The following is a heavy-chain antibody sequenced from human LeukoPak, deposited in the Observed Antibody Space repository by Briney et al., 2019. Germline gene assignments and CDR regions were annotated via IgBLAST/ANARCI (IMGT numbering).Heavy chain of an antibody. CDR3: ASRNSSSWSLFDY. J-gene: IGHJ4*02. V-gene: IGHV3-23*01. CDR2: ISGSGGST. CDR1: GFTFSSYA. D-gene: IGHD6-13*01. Sequence: GGSLRLSCAASGFTFSSYAMSWVHQAPGKGLEWVSAISGSGGSTYYADSVKGRFTISRDNSKNTLYLQMNSLRAEDTAVYYCASRNSSSWSLFDYWGQGTLVTVSS.